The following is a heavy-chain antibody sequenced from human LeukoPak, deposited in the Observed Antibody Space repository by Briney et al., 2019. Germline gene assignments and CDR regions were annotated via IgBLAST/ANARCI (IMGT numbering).Heavy chain of an antibody. D-gene: IGHD6-19*01. V-gene: IGHV3-9*01. CDR1: GFTFSSYS. CDR2: ISWNSGSK. CDR3: AKNNIPIVVAGTIGY. Sequence: GGSLKLSCAASGFTFSSYSMNWVRQAPGKGQEWVSGISWNSGSKGYAGYVKCRFTISRDNAKNSLYLQMNSLRSEDTALYYCAKNNIPIVVAGTIGYRGQGTLVTGSS. J-gene: IGHJ4*02.